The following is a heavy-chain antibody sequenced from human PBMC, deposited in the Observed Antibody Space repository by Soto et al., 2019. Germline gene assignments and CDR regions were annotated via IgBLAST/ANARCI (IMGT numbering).Heavy chain of an antibody. V-gene: IGHV4-30-2*05. D-gene: IGHD3-22*01. CDR1: GGSISSGGYS. CDR3: ASFYDSSGYYFDY. CDR2: IYYSGST. J-gene: IGHJ4*02. Sequence: SETLSLTCAVSGGSISSGGYSWSWIRQPPGKGLEWIGYIYYSGSTYYNPSLKSRVTISVDTSKNQFSLKLSSVTAADTAVYYCASFYDSSGYYFDYWGQGNLVTISS.